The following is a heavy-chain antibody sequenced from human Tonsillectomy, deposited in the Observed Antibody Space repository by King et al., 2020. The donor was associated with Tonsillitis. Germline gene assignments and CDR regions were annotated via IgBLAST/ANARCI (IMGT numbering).Heavy chain of an antibody. CDR1: GVSMRTTY. V-gene: IGHV4-4*07. J-gene: IGHJ4*02. CDR2: VYASGQT. D-gene: IGHD3-22*01. Sequence: VQLQESGPGLVKPSETLSLTVTVSGVSMRTTYWSWIGRPAGKGLEWIGRVYASGQTYNNPSLKSGVAMSIDTSKNQFSLRLSSVTAAGTAVYYSARGRGDYYDSATYDPLYFDAWGQGTPVTVSS. CDR3: ARGRGDYYDSATYDPLYFDA.